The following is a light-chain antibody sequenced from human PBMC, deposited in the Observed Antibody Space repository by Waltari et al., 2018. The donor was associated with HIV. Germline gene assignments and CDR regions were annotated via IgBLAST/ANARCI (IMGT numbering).Light chain of an antibody. CDR3: CAYAGSTTYVI. CDR1: SSDVGGYNL. V-gene: IGLV2-23*02. CDR2: EVS. Sequence: QSALTQPASVSGSPGQSITISCTGTSSDVGGYNLVSWYQQQPGKAPKLMIYEVSKRPSGVSNRFSGSKSRNTASQTISGLQAEDEADYYCCAYAGSTTYVIFGGGTKLTVL. J-gene: IGLJ2*01.